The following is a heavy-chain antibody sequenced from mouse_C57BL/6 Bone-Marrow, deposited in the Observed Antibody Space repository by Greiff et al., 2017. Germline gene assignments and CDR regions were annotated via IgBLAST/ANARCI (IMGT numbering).Heavy chain of an antibody. CDR1: GFTFSSYG. J-gene: IGHJ3*01. V-gene: IGHV5-6*01. CDR2: ISSGGSYT. Sequence: EVQLQESGGDLVKPGASLKLSCAASGFTFSSYGMSWVRQTPDKRLEWVVTISSGGSYTNYPDSVKGRFTISRDNAKNTLYLQMRSLKSEETAMDYCAGGDYGSVFAYWGQGTLVTGTA. CDR3: AGGDYGSVFAY. D-gene: IGHD1-1*01.